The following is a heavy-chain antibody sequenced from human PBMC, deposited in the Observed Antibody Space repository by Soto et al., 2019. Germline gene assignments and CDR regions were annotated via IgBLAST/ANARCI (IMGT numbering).Heavy chain of an antibody. D-gene: IGHD1-7*01. CDR3: ARNERTGTTKIEYYFDY. CDR2: INPSGGST. J-gene: IGHJ4*02. Sequence: GASVKVSCKASGYTFTSYYMHWVRQAPGQGLEWMGIINPSGGSTSYAQKFQGRVTMTRDTSTSTVYMELSSLRSEDTAVYYCARNERTGTTKIEYYFDYWGQGTLVTVSS. CDR1: GYTFTSYY. V-gene: IGHV1-46*01.